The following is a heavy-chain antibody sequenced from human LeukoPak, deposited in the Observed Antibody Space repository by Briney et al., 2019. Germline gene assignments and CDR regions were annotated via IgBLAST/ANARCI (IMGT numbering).Heavy chain of an antibody. CDR1: GYTFTGYY. D-gene: IGHD2-2*01. Sequence: GASVKVSCTASGYTFTGYYMHWVRQAPGQGLEWMGWINPNIGGTNYAQKFQGRVTMTRDTSISTAYMELSRLRSDDTAVYYCARGGGYCSSTSCYEGGDAFDIWGQGTMVTVSS. CDR2: INPNIGGT. J-gene: IGHJ3*02. CDR3: ARGGGYCSSTSCYEGGDAFDI. V-gene: IGHV1-2*02.